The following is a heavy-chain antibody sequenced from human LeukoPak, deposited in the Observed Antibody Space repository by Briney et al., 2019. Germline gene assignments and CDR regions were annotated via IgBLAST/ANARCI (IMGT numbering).Heavy chain of an antibody. J-gene: IGHJ6*03. CDR2: INHSGTT. CDR3: V. CDR1: GESFSGYY. V-gene: IGHV4-34*03. Sequence: SETLSLTCAVYGESFSGYYWIWIRQPPGKGLEWIAEINHSGTTNYNPSLKSRVTISVDTSKNQFSLNRISVTAADTAYYMDVWGKRTTVTGSS.